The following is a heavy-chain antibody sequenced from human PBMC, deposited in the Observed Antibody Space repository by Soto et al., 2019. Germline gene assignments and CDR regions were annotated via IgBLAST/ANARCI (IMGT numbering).Heavy chain of an antibody. V-gene: IGHV2-5*01. J-gene: IGHJ6*02. Sequence: SGPTLVNPTQTLTLTCTFSGFSLSTSGVGVGWIRQPPGKALEWLALIYWNDDKRYSPSLKSRLTITKDTSKNQVVLTMTNMDPVDTATYYCAHRRRRFGYGATIPYGMDVWGQGTTVTVSS. CDR2: IYWNDDK. CDR1: GFSLSTSGVG. D-gene: IGHD5-12*01. CDR3: AHRRRRFGYGATIPYGMDV.